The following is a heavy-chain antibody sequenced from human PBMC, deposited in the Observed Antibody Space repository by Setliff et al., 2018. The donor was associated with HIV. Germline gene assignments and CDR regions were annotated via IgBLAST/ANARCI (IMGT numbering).Heavy chain of an antibody. J-gene: IGHJ6*03. V-gene: IGHV1-69*10. CDR2: IIPMLGTA. CDR3: AKGWLPKDYSVFYMDV. D-gene: IGHD5-12*01. CDR1: GDTFSSYV. Sequence: SVKVSCKASGDTFSSYVLHWVRQAPRQGLEWMGGIIPMLGTANYAREFQGKVTVTADKSTSTAYMELTSLKFEDTAVYYCAKGWLPKDYSVFYMDVWGKGTTVTVSS.